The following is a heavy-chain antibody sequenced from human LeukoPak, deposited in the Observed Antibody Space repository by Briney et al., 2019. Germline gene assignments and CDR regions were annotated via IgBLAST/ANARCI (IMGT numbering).Heavy chain of an antibody. Sequence: SKTLSLTCTVSGGSISSSSYYWGWIRQPPGKGLEWIGSIYYSGSTYYNPSLKSRVTISVDTSKNQFSLKLSSVTAADTAVYYCARVGIAIAAASYYMDVWGKGTTVTVSS. CDR3: ARVGIAIAAASYYMDV. CDR2: IYYSGST. D-gene: IGHD6-13*01. CDR1: GGSISSSSYY. V-gene: IGHV4-39*07. J-gene: IGHJ6*03.